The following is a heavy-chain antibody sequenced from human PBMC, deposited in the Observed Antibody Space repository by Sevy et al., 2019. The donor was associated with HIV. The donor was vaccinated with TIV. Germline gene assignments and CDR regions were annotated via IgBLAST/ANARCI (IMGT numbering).Heavy chain of an antibody. D-gene: IGHD1-26*01. V-gene: IGHV3-30*18. CDR2: ISFDGSNK. CDR3: AKEGANSYTTYFDY. J-gene: IGHJ4*02. CDR1: GFSFSGYA. Sequence: GGSLRLSCAASGFSFSGYAIHWVRQAPGKGLEWVAVISFDGSNKYYADSVKGRFTISRDNSKNTLFLQMNSLRAEDTAVYYCAKEGANSYTTYFDYWGQGTVVTVSS.